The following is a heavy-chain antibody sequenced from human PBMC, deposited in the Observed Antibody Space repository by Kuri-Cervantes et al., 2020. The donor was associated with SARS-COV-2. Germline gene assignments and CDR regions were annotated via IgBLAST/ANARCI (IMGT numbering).Heavy chain of an antibody. Sequence: GGSLRLSCAASGFTFSSYWMSWVRQAPGKGLEWVSSISSSSSYIYYADSVKGRFTISRDNAKNSLYLQMNSLKTEDTAVYYCAREESSGWFNWFDPWGQGTLVTVSS. J-gene: IGHJ5*02. CDR1: GFTFSSYW. CDR2: ISSSSSYI. V-gene: IGHV3-21*04. D-gene: IGHD6-19*01. CDR3: AREESSGWFNWFDP.